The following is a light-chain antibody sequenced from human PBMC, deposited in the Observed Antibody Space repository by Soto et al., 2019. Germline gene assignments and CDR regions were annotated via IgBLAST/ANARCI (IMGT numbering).Light chain of an antibody. J-gene: IGLJ1*01. Sequence: QSALTQPPSASGSPGQSVTISCTGTSSDIGGYNYVSWYQQHPGKAPKLMIYEVNKRPSGVPDRFSGSKSGNTASLTVSGLQADDEADYYCSSYVASNNFVFGTGTKVTVL. V-gene: IGLV2-8*01. CDR1: SSDIGGYNY. CDR2: EVN. CDR3: SSYVASNNFV.